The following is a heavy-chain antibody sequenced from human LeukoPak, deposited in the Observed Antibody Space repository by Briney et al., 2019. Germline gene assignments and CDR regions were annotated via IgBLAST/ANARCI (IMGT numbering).Heavy chain of an antibody. J-gene: IGHJ3*02. CDR2: IYPGDSDT. CDR3: ARHGMGRRYDIRSGTAFDI. CDR1: GYSFTSYW. Sequence: GESLQISCKGSGYSFTSYWIGWVRQMPGKGLEWMGIIYPGDSDTRYSPSFQGQVTISADKSISTAYLQWSSLKASDTAMYYCARHGMGRRYDIRSGTAFDIWGQGTMVTVSS. V-gene: IGHV5-51*01. D-gene: IGHD3-9*01.